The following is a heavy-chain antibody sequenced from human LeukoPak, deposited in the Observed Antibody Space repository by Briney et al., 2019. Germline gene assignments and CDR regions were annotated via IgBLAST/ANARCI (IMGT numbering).Heavy chain of an antibody. D-gene: IGHD3-3*01. CDR1: GGSISSYY. V-gene: IGHV4-59*08. J-gene: IGHJ3*02. CDR2: IYYSGST. CDR3: ARLEDYDDFAFDI. Sequence: SEPLSLTCTVSGGSISSYYWSWIRQPPGKGLEWIGYIYYSGSTNYNPSVKSRVTISVDTSKNQFSLKLSSVTAADTAVYYCARLEDYDDFAFDIWGQGTMVTVSS.